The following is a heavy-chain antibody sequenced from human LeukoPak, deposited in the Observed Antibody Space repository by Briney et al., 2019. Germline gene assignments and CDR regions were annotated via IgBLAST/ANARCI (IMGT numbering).Heavy chain of an antibody. CDR1: GFTFDDYG. D-gene: IGHD3-22*01. J-gene: IGHJ6*03. CDR3: ARDMYYYDSSGYYYYYYYMDV. Sequence: GGSLRLSCAASGFTFDDYGMSWVRQAPGKGLEWVSGINWNGGSTGYADSVKGRFTISRDNAKNSLCLQMNSLRAEDTALYYCARDMYYYDSSGYYYYYYYMDVWGKGTTVTVSS. V-gene: IGHV3-20*04. CDR2: INWNGGST.